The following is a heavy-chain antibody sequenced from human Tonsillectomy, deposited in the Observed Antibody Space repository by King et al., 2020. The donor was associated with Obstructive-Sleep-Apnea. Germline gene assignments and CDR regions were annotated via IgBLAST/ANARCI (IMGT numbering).Heavy chain of an antibody. Sequence: VQLVESGGGMVQPGRSLRLSCAASGVIFSRYAMHWVRQAPGKGLEWVAVISYDGSNKYYADSVKGRFTISRDTTKNTLCLQINSLRAEDTAVYYCARDLEWELLEGYFDYWGQGTLVTVSS. J-gene: IGHJ4*02. CDR2: ISYDGSNK. CDR3: ARDLEWELLEGYFDY. CDR1: GVIFSRYA. V-gene: IGHV3-30*04. D-gene: IGHD1-26*01.